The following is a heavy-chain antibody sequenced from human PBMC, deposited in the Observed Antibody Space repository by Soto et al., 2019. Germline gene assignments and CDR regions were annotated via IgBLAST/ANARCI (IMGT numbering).Heavy chain of an antibody. D-gene: IGHD5-12*01. J-gene: IGHJ4*02. CDR3: ARAGRYSGYDPSYFDY. Sequence: QVQLVQSGAEVKKPGSSVKVSCKASGGTFSSYTISWVRQAPGQGLEWMGRIIPILGIANYAQKFQGRVTITADKSTSTAYMELSSLRSEDTAVYYCARAGRYSGYDPSYFDYWGQGTLVTVSS. CDR1: GGTFSSYT. V-gene: IGHV1-69*02. CDR2: IIPILGIA.